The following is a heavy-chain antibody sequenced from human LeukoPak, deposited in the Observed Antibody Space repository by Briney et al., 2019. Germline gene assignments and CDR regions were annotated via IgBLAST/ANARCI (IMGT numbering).Heavy chain of an antibody. D-gene: IGHD1-26*01. CDR1: GFTFSDYS. J-gene: IGHJ2*01. Sequence: VGSLRLSCAASGFTFSDYSMTWIRQAPGKGLEWVAVIWSDESNKYYADSVKGRFTISRDNFKNTLYLHMNRLRAEDTTVYYCARGVVGATTGWYFDLWGRGTLVTVSS. CDR2: IWSDESNK. CDR3: ARGVVGATTGWYFDL. V-gene: IGHV3-33*08.